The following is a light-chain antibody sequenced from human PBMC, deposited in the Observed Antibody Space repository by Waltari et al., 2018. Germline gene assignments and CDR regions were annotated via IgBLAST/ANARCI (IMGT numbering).Light chain of an antibody. CDR3: AAYTSTNTVI. CDR1: NSDIGYYNY. J-gene: IGLJ2*01. V-gene: IGLV2-14*01. Sequence: QSALTQPASVSGSPGQSITISCTGTNSDIGYYNYVSWYQQYPGKAPKLMIFDVTRWPSGVSHRFSCSKSCNTASLTISGLQAEDEADYFCAAYTSTNTVIFGGGTKVTVL. CDR2: DVT.